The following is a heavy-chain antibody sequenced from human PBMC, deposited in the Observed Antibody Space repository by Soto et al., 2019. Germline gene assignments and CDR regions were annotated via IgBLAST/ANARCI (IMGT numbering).Heavy chain of an antibody. D-gene: IGHD6-13*01. CDR2: ISYDGSNK. Sequence: GGSLRLSCAASGFTFSSYGMHWVRQAPGKGLEWVAVISYDGSNKYYADSVKGRLTISRDNSKNTLYLQMNSLRAEDTAVYYCAKDSGIIAAFLPHNWFDPWGQGTLVTVAS. CDR1: GFTFSSYG. CDR3: AKDSGIIAAFLPHNWFDP. J-gene: IGHJ5*02. V-gene: IGHV3-30*18.